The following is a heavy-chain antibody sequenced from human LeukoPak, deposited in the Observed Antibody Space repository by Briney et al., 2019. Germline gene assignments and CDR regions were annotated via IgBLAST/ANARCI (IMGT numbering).Heavy chain of an antibody. CDR1: GGSISSHY. V-gene: IGHV4-59*11. D-gene: IGHD3-10*01. CDR2: IYYSGST. CDR3: ARSYYGSGSYSVPLDY. J-gene: IGHJ4*02. Sequence: PSETLSLTCTVSGGSISSHYWSWIRQPPGKGLEWIGYIYYSGSTNYNPSLKSRVTISVDTSKNQFSLKLSSVTAADTAVYYCARSYYGSGSYSVPLDYWGQGTLVTVSS.